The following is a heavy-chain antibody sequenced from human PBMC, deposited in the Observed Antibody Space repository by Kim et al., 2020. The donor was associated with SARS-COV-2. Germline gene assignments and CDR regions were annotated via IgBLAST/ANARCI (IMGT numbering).Heavy chain of an antibody. Sequence: TRYSEKFQGRVTVTRDTSASTAFMELTSLKSEDTAVYYCARAGRGSSWYFNWGQGTLVTVSS. D-gene: IGHD6-13*01. CDR3: ARAGRGSSWYFN. CDR2: T. V-gene: IGHV1-3*01. J-gene: IGHJ4*02.